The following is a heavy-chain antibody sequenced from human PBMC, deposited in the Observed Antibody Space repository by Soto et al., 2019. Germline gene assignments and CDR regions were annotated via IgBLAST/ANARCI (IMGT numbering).Heavy chain of an antibody. CDR2: IYYSGST. J-gene: IGHJ4*02. CDR1: GGSIGSYY. D-gene: IGHD6-13*01. CDR3: ARDDSSSWYGYFDY. Sequence: SETPSLTCTVSGGSIGSYYWSWVRQPPGKGLEWIGYIYYSGSTNYNPSLKSRVTISVDTSKNQFSLKLSSVTAADTAVYYCARDDSSSWYGYFDYWGQGTLVTV. V-gene: IGHV4-59*13.